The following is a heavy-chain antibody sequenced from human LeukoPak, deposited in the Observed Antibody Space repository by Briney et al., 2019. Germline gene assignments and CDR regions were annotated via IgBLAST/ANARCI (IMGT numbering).Heavy chain of an antibody. CDR1: GFTFSSYA. V-gene: IGHV3-23*01. CDR2: FSVTDKTT. CDR3: AKDPYVYYGDYTIR. J-gene: IGHJ4*02. D-gene: IGHD4-17*01. Sequence: AGGSLRLSCAASGFTFSSYAMSWVRQAPGKGLEWVSGFSVTDKTTYYADSVKGRFTISRDNSKNTLYLQMSSLRVEDTAVYYCAKDPYVYYGDYTIRWGQGTLVLVSS.